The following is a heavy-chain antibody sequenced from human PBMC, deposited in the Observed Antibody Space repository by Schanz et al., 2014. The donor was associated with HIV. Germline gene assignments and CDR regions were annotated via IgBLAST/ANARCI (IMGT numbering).Heavy chain of an antibody. CDR1: GGSFSGYY. CDR3: ARYEYSSSWYINYFDP. D-gene: IGHD6-13*01. CDR2: INHSGRT. V-gene: IGHV4-34*02. J-gene: IGHJ5*02. Sequence: QVQLQQWGAGLLKPSETLSLTCAVYGGSFSGYYWSWIRQSPGKGLEWIGEINHSGRTKYSPSLKRRVTISVTTSNGHFSRKLSSVTAADTAVYYCARYEYSSSWYINYFDPWGQGILVTVSS.